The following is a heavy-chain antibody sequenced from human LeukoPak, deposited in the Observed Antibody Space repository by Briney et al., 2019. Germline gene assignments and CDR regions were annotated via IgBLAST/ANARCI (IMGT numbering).Heavy chain of an antibody. CDR3: ARTIYDFWSGYPTYYYYYMDV. Sequence: SETLSLTCTVSGGSISSYYWSWIRQPPGKGLEWMGYIYYSGSTNYNPSLKSRVTISVDTSKNQSSLKLSSVTAAETAVYYCARTIYDFWSGYPTYYYYYMDVWGKGTTVTVSS. CDR2: IYYSGST. CDR1: GGSISSYY. V-gene: IGHV4-59*01. J-gene: IGHJ6*03. D-gene: IGHD3-3*01.